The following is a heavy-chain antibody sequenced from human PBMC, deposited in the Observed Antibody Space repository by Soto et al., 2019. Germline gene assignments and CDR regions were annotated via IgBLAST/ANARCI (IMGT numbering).Heavy chain of an antibody. CDR1: GYTFTSYG. Sequence: ASVKVSSKSSGYTFTSYGISWVRQAPGQGLEWMGWTSVYNGNTNYAQKFQGRVTMTTDTSTSTAYMELRSLRSDDTAVYFCARGRYYYGSSAYYYFDYWGQGALVTVSS. CDR3: ARGRYYYGSSAYYYFDY. V-gene: IGHV1-18*01. D-gene: IGHD3-22*01. CDR2: TSVYNGNT. J-gene: IGHJ4*02.